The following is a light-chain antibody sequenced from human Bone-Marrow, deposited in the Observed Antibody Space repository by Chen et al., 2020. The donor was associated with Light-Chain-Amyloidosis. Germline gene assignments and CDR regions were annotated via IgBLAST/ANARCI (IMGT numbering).Light chain of an antibody. CDR1: QSVASDY. Sequence: ILLTQSPGTLSLSPGERATLSCRASQSVASDYVAWYQQKPGQAPRLLIYDASSRAPGIPDRFSGSESGIDFTLTISRVEPEEFAVYYCQQYGSSPVTFGQGTKVEIK. CDR2: DAS. J-gene: IGKJ1*01. V-gene: IGKV3-20*01. CDR3: QQYGSSPVT.